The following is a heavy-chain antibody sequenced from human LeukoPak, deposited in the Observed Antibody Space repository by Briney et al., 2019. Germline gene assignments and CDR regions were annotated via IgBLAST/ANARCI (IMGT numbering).Heavy chain of an antibody. D-gene: IGHD3-3*01. CDR2: IYYRGST. Sequence: SETLSLTCTLSGASTSSNYWSWIRHPPGKGLEWIGYIYYRGSTDYNPSLKSRVTISVDTSKNQSYLKLTPVTAADTAVYYCARQNYDEVNYHYYGLDVWGQGTTVTVSS. CDR3: ARQNYDEVNYHYYGLDV. V-gene: IGHV4-59*08. CDR1: GASTSSNY. J-gene: IGHJ6*02.